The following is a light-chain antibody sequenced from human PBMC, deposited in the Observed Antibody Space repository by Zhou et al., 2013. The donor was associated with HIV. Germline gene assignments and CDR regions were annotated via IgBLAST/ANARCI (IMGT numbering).Light chain of an antibody. CDR2: GTS. CDR1: QAVGYN. CDR3: QQYDNWPCS. V-gene: IGKV3-15*01. Sequence: VMTQSPPTLSLSPGESATLSCRASQAVGYNVAWYQQKPGQGPRLLIYGTSNRATGVPARFSASGSGTEFSLTISSLQSEDVAVYYCQQYDNWPCSFGQGTKLEI. J-gene: IGKJ2*04.